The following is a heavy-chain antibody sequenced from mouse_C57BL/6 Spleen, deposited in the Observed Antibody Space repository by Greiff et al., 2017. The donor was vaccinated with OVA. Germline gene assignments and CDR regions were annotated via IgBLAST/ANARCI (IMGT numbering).Heavy chain of an antibody. CDR1: GYTFTSYW. V-gene: IGHV1-50*01. Sequence: VQLQQPGAELVKPGASVKLSCKASGYTFTSYWMQWVKQRPGQGLEWIGEIDPSDSYTKYNQKFKGKATLTVETSSSTAYMQLSSLTSEDSAVYYCAPYYYGSSSAWCAYWGQGTLVTVSA. CDR2: IDPSDSYT. D-gene: IGHD1-1*01. CDR3: APYYYGSSSAWCAY. J-gene: IGHJ3*01.